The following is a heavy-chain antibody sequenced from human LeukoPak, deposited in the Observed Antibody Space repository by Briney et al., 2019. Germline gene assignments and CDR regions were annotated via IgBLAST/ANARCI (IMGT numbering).Heavy chain of an antibody. Sequence: GGSLRLSCAASGFTFSSYSMNWVRQAPGKGLEGVSYISSSSDTIYYADSVKGRFTISRDNAENSLYLQMNSLRDEDTAVYYCARDLNLYDSSGYYPRWGQGTLVTVSS. CDR2: ISSSSDTI. J-gene: IGHJ4*02. D-gene: IGHD3-22*01. CDR1: GFTFSSYS. CDR3: ARDLNLYDSSGYYPR. V-gene: IGHV3-48*02.